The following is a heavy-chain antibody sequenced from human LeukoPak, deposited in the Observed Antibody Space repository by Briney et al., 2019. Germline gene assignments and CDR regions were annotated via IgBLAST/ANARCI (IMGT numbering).Heavy chain of an antibody. CDR2: IDSSGGSL. Sequence: QPGGSLRLSCAASGFTFSIYVMHWVRQGPGKGLEYVAGIDSSGGSLHYANSLKDRFTISRDNSKNTVYLEMGSLRAEDTAVYYCAREGHSSGRCGAFDLLGQGTMVIVSP. CDR3: AREGHSSGRCGAFDL. CDR1: GFTFSIYV. J-gene: IGHJ3*01. D-gene: IGHD3-22*01. V-gene: IGHV3-64*01.